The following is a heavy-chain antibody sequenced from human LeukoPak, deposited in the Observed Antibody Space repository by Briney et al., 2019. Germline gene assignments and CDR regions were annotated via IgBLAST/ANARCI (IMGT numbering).Heavy chain of an antibody. J-gene: IGHJ4*02. CDR3: ARDGYSSGYLKALDY. D-gene: IGHD5-18*01. Sequence: GGSLRLSCAASGFTFSTYTMNWVRQAPGKGLEWVSSISTSSTYIYYADSVKGRFTISRDNDKNSLYLQMNSLRAEDTAVYYCARDGYSSGYLKALDYWGQGTQLTVSS. CDR2: ISTSSTYI. V-gene: IGHV3-21*01. CDR1: GFTFSTYT.